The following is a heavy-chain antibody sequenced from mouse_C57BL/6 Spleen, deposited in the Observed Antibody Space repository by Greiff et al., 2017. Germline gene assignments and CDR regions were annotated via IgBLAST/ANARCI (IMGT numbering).Heavy chain of an antibody. CDR2: IWRGGST. V-gene: IGHV2-5*01. CDR3: AKNWDYDYDGAWFAY. D-gene: IGHD2-4*01. CDR1: GFSLTSYG. J-gene: IGHJ3*01. Sequence: VQLQQSGPGLVQPSQSLSITCTVSGFSLTSYGVHWVRQSPGKGLEWLGVIWRGGSTDYNAAFMSRLSITKDNSKSQVFFKMNSLQADDTAIYYCAKNWDYDYDGAWFAYWGQGTLVTVAA.